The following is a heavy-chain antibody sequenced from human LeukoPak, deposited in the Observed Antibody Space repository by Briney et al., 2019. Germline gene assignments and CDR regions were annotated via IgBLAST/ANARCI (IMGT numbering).Heavy chain of an antibody. D-gene: IGHD2-15*01. J-gene: IGHJ4*02. CDR3: AMDLECSGGSCYRHGVDY. CDR2: IYYSGST. CDR1: GGSISSSSYY. Sequence: SETLSLTCTVSGGSISSSSYYWGWIRQPPGKGLEWIGSIYYSGSTYYNPSLKSRVTISVDTSKNQFSLKLTSVTAADTAVYYCAMDLECSGGSCYRHGVDYWGQGTLVTVSS. V-gene: IGHV4-39*01.